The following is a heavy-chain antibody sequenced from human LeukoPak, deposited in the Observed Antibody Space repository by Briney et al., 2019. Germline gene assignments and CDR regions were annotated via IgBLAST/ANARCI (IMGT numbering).Heavy chain of an antibody. V-gene: IGHV4-59*01. CDR3: ARGIDYGDFQH. CDR2: ISYSGST. CDR1: GGSISSYS. J-gene: IGHJ1*01. Sequence: PSETLSLTCTVSGGSISSYSWSWIRQPPGKGLEWFGYISYSGSTNYNPSLKSRGTVSVDTSKNQFSPKLRSVTAADTAVYYCARGIDYGDFQHWGQGTLVTVSS. D-gene: IGHD4-17*01.